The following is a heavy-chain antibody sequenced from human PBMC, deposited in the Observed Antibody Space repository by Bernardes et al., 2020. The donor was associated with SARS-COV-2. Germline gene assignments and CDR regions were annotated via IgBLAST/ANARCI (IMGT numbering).Heavy chain of an antibody. CDR1: GYTFTGYG. D-gene: IGHD1-26*01. V-gene: IGHV1-18*01. J-gene: IGHJ4*02. Sequence: ASVKVSCRASGYTFTGYGITWVRRAPGQGLEWMGWISVYNGITDYTQKFQGRVTMTRDTSTNTAYMDLRSLRSDDTAVYYCARSQWELTPPDYWGQGTLVTVSS. CDR2: ISVYNGIT. CDR3: ARSQWELTPPDY.